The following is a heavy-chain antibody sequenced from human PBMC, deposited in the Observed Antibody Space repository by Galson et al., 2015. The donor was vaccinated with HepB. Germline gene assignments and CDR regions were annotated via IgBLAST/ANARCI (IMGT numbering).Heavy chain of an antibody. J-gene: IGHJ6*02. V-gene: IGHV1-18*01. CDR2: ISAYNGNT. D-gene: IGHD6-19*01. CDR1: GYTFTSYG. CDR3: ARHIAVAGHSYYYYEMDV. Sequence: SVKVSCKASGYTFTSYGISWVRQAPGQGLEWMGWISAYNGNTNYAQKLQGRVTMTTDTSTSTAYMELRSLRSDDTAVYYCARHIAVAGHSYYYYEMDVWGQGTTATVSS.